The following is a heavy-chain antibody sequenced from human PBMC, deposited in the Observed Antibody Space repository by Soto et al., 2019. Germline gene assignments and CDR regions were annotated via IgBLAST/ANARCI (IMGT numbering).Heavy chain of an antibody. CDR1: GFTFSNYA. D-gene: IGHD6-19*01. CDR3: AKGGRQWLVTSDFNY. V-gene: IGHV3-30*18. J-gene: IGHJ4*02. Sequence: VQLVESGGGVVQPGRSLRLSCAASGFTFSNYAMHWVRQAPGKGLVWVAVVSHDGRNTHYADSVKGRFTISRDSSKNTVSLEMTSLRAEDTAVYYCAKGGRQWLVTSDFNYWGQGALVTVSS. CDR2: VSHDGRNT.